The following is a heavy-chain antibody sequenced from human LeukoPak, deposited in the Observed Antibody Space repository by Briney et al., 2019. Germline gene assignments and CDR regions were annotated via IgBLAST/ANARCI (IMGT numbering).Heavy chain of an antibody. CDR3: ARSHDPYIAAAGTHNLIGYYYGMDV. CDR1: GFTFSSYA. Sequence: GGSLRLSCAAPGFTFSSYAMHWVRQAPGKGLEYVSAISSNGGSTYYANSVKGRFTISRDNSKNTLYLQMGSLRAEDMAVYYCARSHDPYIAAAGTHNLIGYYYGMDVWGQGTTVTVSS. CDR2: ISSNGGST. D-gene: IGHD6-13*01. V-gene: IGHV3-64*01. J-gene: IGHJ6*02.